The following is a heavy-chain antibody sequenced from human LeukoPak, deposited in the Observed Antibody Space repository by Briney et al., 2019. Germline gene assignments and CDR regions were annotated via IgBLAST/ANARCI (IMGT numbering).Heavy chain of an antibody. CDR2: IYTSGST. D-gene: IGHD3-3*01. CDR3: ARGVEDDFWSGYPNWFDP. Sequence: TLSLTCTVSGGSISSGSYYWSWIRQPAGKGLEWIGRIYTSGSTNYNPSLKSRVTISVDTSKNQFFLKLSSVTAADTAVYYCARGVEDDFWSGYPNWFDPWGQGTLVTVSS. J-gene: IGHJ5*02. V-gene: IGHV4-61*02. CDR1: GGSISSGSYY.